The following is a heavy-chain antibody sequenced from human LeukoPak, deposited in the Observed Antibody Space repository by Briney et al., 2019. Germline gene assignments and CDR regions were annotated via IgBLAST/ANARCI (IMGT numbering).Heavy chain of an antibody. J-gene: IGHJ6*03. D-gene: IGHD4-17*01. CDR2: ISAYNGNT. CDR1: GYTFTSYG. Sequence: GASVKVSCRASGYTFTSYGICWVRQAPGQGLEWMGWISAYNGNTNYAQKLQGRVTMTTDTSTSTAYVELRSLRSDDTAVYYCARADYGEYPLYYYYMDVWGKGTTVTVSS. V-gene: IGHV1-18*01. CDR3: ARADYGEYPLYYYYMDV.